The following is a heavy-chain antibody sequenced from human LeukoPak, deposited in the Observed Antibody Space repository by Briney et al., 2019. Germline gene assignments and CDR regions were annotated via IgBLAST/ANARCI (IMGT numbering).Heavy chain of an antibody. CDR2: MYTDGGT. Sequence: PSETLSLTCIVSGGSMSSYYWSWIRQPAGKGLEWIGRMYTDGGTNYNPFLNSRVTMSVDTSKKHFSLRLNSVTAADTAVYYCATYDQKLAFDNWGQGTLVTVSS. V-gene: IGHV4-4*07. CDR1: GGSMSSYY. J-gene: IGHJ4*02. D-gene: IGHD6-13*01. CDR3: ATYDQKLAFDN.